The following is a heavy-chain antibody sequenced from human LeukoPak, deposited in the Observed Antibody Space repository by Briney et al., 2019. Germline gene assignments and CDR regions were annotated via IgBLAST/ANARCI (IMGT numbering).Heavy chain of an antibody. V-gene: IGHV3-23*01. CDR3: AKGSTNARPYYFDY. D-gene: IGHD2-8*01. CDR2: IAGDSGST. CDR1: EFTFSTYV. J-gene: IGHJ4*02. Sequence: GGSLRLSCAASEFTFSTYVMSWVRQAPGRGLEWVSAIAGDSGSTYHADSVKGRFTISRDNTKNTLYLQMNSLRAEDTAVYYCAKGSTNARPYYFDYWGQGSLVTVSS.